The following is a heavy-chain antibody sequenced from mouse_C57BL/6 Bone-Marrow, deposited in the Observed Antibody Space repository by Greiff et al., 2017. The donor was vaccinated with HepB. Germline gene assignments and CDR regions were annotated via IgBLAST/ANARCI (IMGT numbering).Heavy chain of an antibody. V-gene: IGHV1-63*01. J-gene: IGHJ4*01. CDR1: GYTFTNYW. CDR3: AGWGGRGYAMDY. Sequence: VQVVESGAELVRPGTSVKMSCKASGYTFTNYWIGWAKQRPGHGLEWIGDIYPGGGYTNYNEKFKGKATLTADKSSSTAYMQFSSLTSEDSAIYYCAGWGGRGYAMDYWGQGTSVTVSS. CDR2: IYPGGGYT.